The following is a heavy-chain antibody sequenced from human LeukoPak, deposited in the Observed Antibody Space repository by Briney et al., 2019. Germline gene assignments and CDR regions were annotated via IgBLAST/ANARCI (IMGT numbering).Heavy chain of an antibody. D-gene: IGHD3-10*01. V-gene: IGHV3-53*01. CDR2: IHTGGTT. Sequence: GGSLRLSCAASGFTFSSYGMHWVRQAPGKGLEWVSVIHTGGTTHYADSVKGRFTISKDNSNNTVYLQMNNVRAEDTANYYCARVWFGYFFQWGQGALVTVSS. CDR1: GFTFSSYG. CDR3: ARVWFGYFFQ. J-gene: IGHJ4*02.